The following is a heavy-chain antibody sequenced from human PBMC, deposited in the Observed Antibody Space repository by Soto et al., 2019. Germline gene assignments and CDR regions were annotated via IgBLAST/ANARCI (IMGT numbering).Heavy chain of an antibody. J-gene: IGHJ4*02. CDR1: GFTFSNSA. D-gene: IGHD3-10*01. Sequence: EVHLLESGGGLVQPGGSLRLSCGASGFTFSNSAMSWVRQAPGKGLEWVSAIAASGTKTYYADSVRGRFTISRDNSKNTLYLQMSSLSVEDTAIYYGAKETSASGGTPASGKFVSVYYWGRASLVTVSS. CDR3: AKETSASGGTPASGKFVSVYY. CDR2: IAASGTKT. V-gene: IGHV3-23*01.